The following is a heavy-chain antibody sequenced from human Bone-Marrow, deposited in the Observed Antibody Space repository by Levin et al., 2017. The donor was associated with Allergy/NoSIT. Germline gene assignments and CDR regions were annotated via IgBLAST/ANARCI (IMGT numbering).Heavy chain of an antibody. V-gene: IGHV4-59*01. J-gene: IGHJ4*02. CDR2: IYYIGST. CDR3: ARQPLYSSGWYFDY. Sequence: SQTLSLTCTVSGGSISGSYWSWIRQPPGKGLEWIGYIYYIGSTNYNPSLKSRVTVSLDTSKNQFSLRLTSVTAADTAMYYCARQPLYSSGWYFDYWGQGTLVTVSS. CDR1: GGSISGSY. D-gene: IGHD6-19*01.